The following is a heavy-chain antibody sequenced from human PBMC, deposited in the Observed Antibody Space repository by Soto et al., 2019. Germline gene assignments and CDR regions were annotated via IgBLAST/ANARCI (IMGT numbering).Heavy chain of an antibody. Sequence: GGSLRLSCAASGFTFSSYGMHWVRQAPGKGLEWVAVIWYDGSNKYYADSVKGRFTISRDNSKNTLYLQMNSLRAEDTAVYYCAGTLWGKADILTPSIYTFSPNTHFKQPADYYYYYYMDVWGKGTTVTVSS. D-gene: IGHD3-9*01. J-gene: IGHJ6*03. CDR3: AGTLWGKADILTPSIYTFSPNTHFKQPADYYYYYYMDV. CDR2: IWYDGSNK. CDR1: GFTFSSYG. V-gene: IGHV3-33*01.